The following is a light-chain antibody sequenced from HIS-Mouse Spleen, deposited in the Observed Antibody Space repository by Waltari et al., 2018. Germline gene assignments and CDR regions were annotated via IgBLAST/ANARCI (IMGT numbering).Light chain of an antibody. CDR3: CSYAGSSPVV. Sequence: QSALTQPASVSGSPGQSITISCTGTSRDVGSSNLVSWYQQHPGKAPKLMIYEGSKRPSGVSNRFSGSKSGNTTSLTISGLQAEDEADYYCCSYAGSSPVVFGGGTKLTVL. V-gene: IGLV2-23*01. J-gene: IGLJ2*01. CDR2: EGS. CDR1: SRDVGSSNL.